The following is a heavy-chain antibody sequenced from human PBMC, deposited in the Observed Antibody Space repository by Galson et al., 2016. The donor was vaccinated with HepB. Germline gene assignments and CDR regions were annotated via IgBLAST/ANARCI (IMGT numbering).Heavy chain of an antibody. CDR2: MSTSGTT. J-gene: IGHJ4*02. D-gene: IGHD1-26*01. Sequence: TLSLTCTVSGDSISSTSYYRSWIRQPAGKGLEWIGRMSTSGTTNYNPSLKSRVTISVDTSKNQFSLNLSSVTAADTAVYYCARDPPGIGNYFDYWGQGTPVSVSS. V-gene: IGHV4-61*02. CDR3: ARDPPGIGNYFDY. CDR1: GDSISSTSYY.